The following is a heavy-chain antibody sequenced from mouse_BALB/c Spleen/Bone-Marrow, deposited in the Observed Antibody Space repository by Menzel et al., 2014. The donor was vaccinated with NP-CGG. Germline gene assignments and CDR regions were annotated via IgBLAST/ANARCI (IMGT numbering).Heavy chain of an antibody. J-gene: IGHJ4*01. Sequence: DVQLQESGAELVKPGASVKLSCTASGFNIKDTYMHWVKQRPEQGLEWIGRIDPANGNTKYDPKFQGKATITADTSSNTAYLQLSSLTSEDTAVYYCARRTRYAMDYWGQGTSVTVSS. CDR3: ARRTRYAMDY. CDR2: IDPANGNT. D-gene: IGHD3-3*01. CDR1: GFNIKDTY. V-gene: IGHV14-3*02.